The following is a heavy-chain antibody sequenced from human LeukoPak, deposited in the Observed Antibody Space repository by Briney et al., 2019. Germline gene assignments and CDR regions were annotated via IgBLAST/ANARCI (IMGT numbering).Heavy chain of an antibody. J-gene: IGHJ3*02. V-gene: IGHV3-64D*06. Sequence: GGSLRLSCLASGFSFSTYAMHWVRQAPGKGLEYVSAISTNGGSTYYADSVKGRFTISRDNSKNTLYLQMSSLRAEDTAVYYCVKDRSVHTYGGAFDIWGQGTMVTVSS. CDR2: ISTNGGST. CDR1: GFSFSTYA. CDR3: VKDRSVHTYGGAFDI. D-gene: IGHD5-18*01.